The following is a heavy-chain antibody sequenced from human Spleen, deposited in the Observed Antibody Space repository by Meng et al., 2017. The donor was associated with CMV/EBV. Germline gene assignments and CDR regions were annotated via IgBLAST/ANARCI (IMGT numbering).Heavy chain of an antibody. V-gene: IGHV4-59*01. CDR2: IFYTGTT. J-gene: IGHJ6*02. Sequence: SETLSLTCTVSGGSISSYYWSWIRQPPGKGLEWIGYIFYTGTTNYNPSLKSRVSISVDSSKNPFSLKLNSVTAADTAVYFCARDVPRHFGYVYFGMDVWGQGTTVTVSS. CDR1: GGSISSYY. D-gene: IGHD5-12*01. CDR3: ARDVPRHFGYVYFGMDV.